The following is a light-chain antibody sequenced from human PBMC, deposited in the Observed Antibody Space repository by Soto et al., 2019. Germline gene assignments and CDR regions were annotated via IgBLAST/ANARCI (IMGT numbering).Light chain of an antibody. CDR2: EVS. J-gene: IGLJ1*01. V-gene: IGLV2-14*01. CDR1: SGDVGAYNY. Sequence: QSVLTQPASVSGSPGQSITISCTGTSGDVGAYNYVSWYQQHPGKAPKLMIYEVSNRPSGVSNRFSGSKSVNTASLTISGLQAEDEADYYCTSYTRSSIYVFGTGTKATVL. CDR3: TSYTRSSIYV.